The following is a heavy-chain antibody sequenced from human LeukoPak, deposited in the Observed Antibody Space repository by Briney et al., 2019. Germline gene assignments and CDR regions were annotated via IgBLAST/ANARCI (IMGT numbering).Heavy chain of an antibody. D-gene: IGHD6-6*01. Sequence: GGSLRLSCAASVFTFSSYGMHWVRQAPGKGLEWVAVIWYDGSNKYYADSVKGRFTISRDNSKNTLYLQMNSLRAEDTAVYYCAKDLYSSSHYYYYYMDVWGKGTTVTVSS. CDR1: VFTFSSYG. CDR3: AKDLYSSSHYYYYYMDV. CDR2: IWYDGSNK. V-gene: IGHV3-33*06. J-gene: IGHJ6*03.